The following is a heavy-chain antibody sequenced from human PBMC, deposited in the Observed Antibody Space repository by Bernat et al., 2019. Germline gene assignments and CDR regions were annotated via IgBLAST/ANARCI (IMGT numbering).Heavy chain of an antibody. V-gene: IGHV4-39*01. CDR3: ATLTLGYCSSTSCYFDY. CDR1: GGSISSSSYY. CDR2: IYYSGST. D-gene: IGHD2-2*01. J-gene: IGHJ4*02. Sequence: QLQLQESGPGLVKPSETLSLTCTVSGGSISSSSYYWGWIRQPPGKGLEWIGSIYYSGSTYYNPSLKSRVTISVDTSKNPFSLKLSYVTAADTAVYYCATLTLGYCSSTSCYFDYWGQGTLVTVSS.